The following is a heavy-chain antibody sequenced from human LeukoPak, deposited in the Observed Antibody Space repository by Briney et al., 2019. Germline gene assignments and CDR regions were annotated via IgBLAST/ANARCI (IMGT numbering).Heavy chain of an antibody. D-gene: IGHD6-6*01. Sequence: SETLFLTCTVSGGSISSYYWSWIRQPPGKGLEWIGYIYTSGSTNYNPSLKSRVTISVDTSKNQFSLKLSSVTAADTAVYYCARLNSVSSSPLDYWGQGTLVTVSS. CDR1: GGSISSYY. CDR3: ARLNSVSSSPLDY. V-gene: IGHV4-4*09. CDR2: IYTSGST. J-gene: IGHJ4*02.